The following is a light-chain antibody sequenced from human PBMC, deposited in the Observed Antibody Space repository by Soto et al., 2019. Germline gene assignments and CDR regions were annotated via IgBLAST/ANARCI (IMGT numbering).Light chain of an antibody. CDR2: GAS. J-gene: IGKJ2*01. CDR1: QSVSSN. V-gene: IGKV3-15*01. Sequence: EIVMTQSPSTLSVSPGERATLACRASQSVSSNLAWYQHKPGQAPSLLIYGASTMATGIPARFSGSGSGTEFTLNISSLQSEDFAVYYCQQYNNWPPYTFGQGTKLEIK. CDR3: QQYNNWPPYT.